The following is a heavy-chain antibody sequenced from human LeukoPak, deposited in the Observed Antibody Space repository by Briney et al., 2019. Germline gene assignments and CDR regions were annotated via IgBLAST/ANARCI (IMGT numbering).Heavy chain of an antibody. D-gene: IGHD3-16*01. J-gene: IGHJ4*02. Sequence: PSETLSLTCTVSGGSISSSRYYGGWIRQPPGKGLEWIGSLYYSGNTYYNPSLKSRVTISVDTSKNQFSLKLSSVTAADTAVYYCARDSTFGGVVYPPYFDYWGQGTLVTVSS. CDR3: ARDSTFGGVVYPPYFDY. CDR1: GGSISSSRYY. V-gene: IGHV4-39*07. CDR2: LYYSGNT.